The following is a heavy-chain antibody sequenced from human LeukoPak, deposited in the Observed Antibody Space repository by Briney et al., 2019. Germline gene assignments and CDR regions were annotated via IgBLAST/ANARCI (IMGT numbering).Heavy chain of an antibody. V-gene: IGHV3-9*01. CDR2: ISWNSGSI. D-gene: IGHD3-10*01. CDR3: AKDMDLWFGELLSAYGMDV. CDR1: GFTFDDYA. J-gene: IGHJ6*02. Sequence: QPGGSLRLSCAASGFTFDDYAMHWVRQAPGKGLEWVSGISWNSGSIGYADSVKGRFTISRDNAKNSLYLQMNSLRAEDTALYYCAKDMDLWFGELLSAYGMDVWGQGTTVTVSS.